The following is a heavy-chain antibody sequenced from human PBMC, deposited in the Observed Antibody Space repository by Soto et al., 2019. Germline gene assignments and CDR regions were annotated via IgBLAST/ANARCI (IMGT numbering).Heavy chain of an antibody. CDR3: AKAKRGVSGSYLDYYYYGMDV. CDR2: ISGSGGST. V-gene: IGHV3-23*01. Sequence: PGGSLRLSCAASGFTFSSYAMSWVRQAPGKGLEWVSVISGSGGSTYYADSVKGRFTISRDNSKNTLYLQMNSLRAEDTAVYYCAKAKRGVSGSYLDYYYYGMDVWGQGTTVTVSS. J-gene: IGHJ6*02. CDR1: GFTFSSYA. D-gene: IGHD1-26*01.